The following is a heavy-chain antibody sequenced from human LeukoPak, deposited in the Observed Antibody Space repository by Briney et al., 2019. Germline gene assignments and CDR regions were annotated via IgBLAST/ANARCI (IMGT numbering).Heavy chain of an antibody. CDR3: ARDLRMRYSSSWYPWWG. CDR2: INTNTGNP. D-gene: IGHD6-13*01. Sequence: ASVKVSCKASGYTFTSYAMNWVRQAPGQGLEWMGWINTNTGNPTYAQGFTGRFVFSLDTSVSTAYLQISSLKAEDTAVYYCARDLRMRYSSSWYPWWGWGQGTLVTVSS. V-gene: IGHV7-4-1*02. J-gene: IGHJ4*02. CDR1: GYTFTSYA.